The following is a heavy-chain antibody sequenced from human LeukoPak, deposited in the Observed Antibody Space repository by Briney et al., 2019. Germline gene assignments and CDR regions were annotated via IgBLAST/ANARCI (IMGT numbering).Heavy chain of an antibody. CDR1: GYTFSSYG. Sequence: ASVKVSCKASGYTFSSYGISWVRQAPGQGLEWMGWISAYNGNTKYGEKFQGRVTMTTDTSTTTAYMELSSLRSEDTAVCYCARGDVDIVPTIDFDYWGQETLVTVSS. J-gene: IGHJ4*02. CDR2: ISAYNGNT. D-gene: IGHD5-12*01. CDR3: ARGDVDIVPTIDFDY. V-gene: IGHV1-18*01.